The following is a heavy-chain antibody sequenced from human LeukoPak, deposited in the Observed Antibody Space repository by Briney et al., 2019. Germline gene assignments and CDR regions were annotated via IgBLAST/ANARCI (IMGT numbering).Heavy chain of an antibody. V-gene: IGHV4-34*01. CDR3: ARHSRTYYNGSGRSIDY. CDR1: GGSFSGYY. CDR2: INHSGST. J-gene: IGHJ4*02. Sequence: SETLSLTCAVYGGSFSGYYWSWIRQPPGKGLEWTGEINHSGSTNYNPSLKSRVTISVDTSKNQFSLKLSSVTAADTSMYYCARHSRTYYNGSGRSIDYWGQGTLVIVS. D-gene: IGHD3-10*01.